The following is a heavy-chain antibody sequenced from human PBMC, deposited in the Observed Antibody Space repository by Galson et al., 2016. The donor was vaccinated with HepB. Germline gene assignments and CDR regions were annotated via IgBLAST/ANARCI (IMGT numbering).Heavy chain of an antibody. D-gene: IGHD3-16*01. Sequence: SLRLSCAASGFTFDTYAMGWVRQPPGKGLEWVSTISGTGVMTYRADSVKGRFTISRDNSKNTLYLQMNSLRAEDAAVYYCTTVITRIWYFNFWGRGTLVTVSS. CDR1: GFTFDTYA. CDR3: TTVITRIWYFNF. CDR2: ISGTGVMT. V-gene: IGHV3-23*01. J-gene: IGHJ2*01.